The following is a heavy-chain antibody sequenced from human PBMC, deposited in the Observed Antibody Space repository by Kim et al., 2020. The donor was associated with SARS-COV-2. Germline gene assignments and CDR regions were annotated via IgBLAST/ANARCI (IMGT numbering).Heavy chain of an antibody. CDR2: IGGSGTTI. D-gene: IGHD4-4*01. V-gene: IGHV3-48*03. CDR1: GFTFSTYE. Sequence: GGSLRLSCAASGFTFSTYEMNWVRQAPGKGLEWVSYIGGSGTTIYYADSVMGRFTISRDNAKNSLYLQMNSLRAEDSAVYYCARMRDVYSDYWGQGTLVT. J-gene: IGHJ4*02. CDR3: ARMRDVYSDY.